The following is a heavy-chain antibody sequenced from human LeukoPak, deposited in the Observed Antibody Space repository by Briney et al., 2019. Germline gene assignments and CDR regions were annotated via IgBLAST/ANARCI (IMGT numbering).Heavy chain of an antibody. J-gene: IGHJ2*01. CDR2: ISYDGSNK. V-gene: IGHV3-30*18. Sequence: GGSLRLSCAASRFTFSSYGMRWVRQAPGKGLEWVAVISYDGSNKYYADSVKGRFTISRDNSKNPLYLQMTSLRAEDTAVYYCAKNVWFWYFDLWGRGTLVTVSS. CDR1: RFTFSSYG. D-gene: IGHD3-9*01. CDR3: AKNVWFWYFDL.